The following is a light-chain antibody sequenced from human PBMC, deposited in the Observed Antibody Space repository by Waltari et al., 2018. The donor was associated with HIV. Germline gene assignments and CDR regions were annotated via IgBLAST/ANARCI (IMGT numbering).Light chain of an antibody. V-gene: IGLV7-43*01. CDR3: LLYFRGFRPSWV. J-gene: IGLJ3*02. Sequence: QTVVTQVPSLPVSAAGTVSLTCPPSTGEVNSGSYARSLQQKPGQPPQTLIFASTKTHSWTPARFSGSLLGGSAVLTLSGARPEDEADYYCLLYFRGFRPSWVFGGGTRLTVL. CDR2: AST. CDR1: TGEVNSGSY.